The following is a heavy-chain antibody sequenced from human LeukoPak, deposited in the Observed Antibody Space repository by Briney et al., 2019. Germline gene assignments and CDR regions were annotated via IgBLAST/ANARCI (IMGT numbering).Heavy chain of an antibody. D-gene: IGHD3-10*01. V-gene: IGHV3-30*18. J-gene: IGHJ3*02. CDR1: GFTFSSYG. Sequence: PGGSLRLSCAASGFTFSSYGMHWVRQAPGKGLEWVAVISYDGSNKYYADSVKGRFTISRDNSKNTLYLQMNSLRAEDTAVYYCVKGFMVRGVVRYAFDIWGQGTMVTVSS. CDR2: ISYDGSNK. CDR3: VKGFMVRGVVRYAFDI.